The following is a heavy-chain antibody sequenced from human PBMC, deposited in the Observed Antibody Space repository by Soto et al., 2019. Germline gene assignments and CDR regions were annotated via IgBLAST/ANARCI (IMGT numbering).Heavy chain of an antibody. CDR2: INDDGSET. Sequence: EVQLVESGGDLVQPGGSLRLSCAASGFTFSDYWMHWVRQAPGKGLVLVSLINDDGSETTYAASVQGRITISRDNAKNTVYLQMNTLRVVDTAVYYCASDPTTGLDSWGQGTLVTVSS. J-gene: IGHJ4*02. CDR3: ASDPTTGLDS. D-gene: IGHD4-17*01. V-gene: IGHV3-74*01. CDR1: GFTFSDYW.